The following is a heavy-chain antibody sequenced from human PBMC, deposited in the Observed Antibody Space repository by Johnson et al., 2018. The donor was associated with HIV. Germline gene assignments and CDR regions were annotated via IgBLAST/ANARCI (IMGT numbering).Heavy chain of an antibody. CDR3: AKVQLVRTFDACDI. CDR1: GFTFSSYW. CDR2: ISWNSGSI. D-gene: IGHD6-13*01. V-gene: IGHV3-9*01. Sequence: VQLVESGGGLVQPGGSLRLSCAASGFTFSSYWMSWVRQAPGKGLEWVSGISWNSGSIGYADSVKGRFTISRDNAKNSLYLQMNSLRAEDTALYYCAKVQLVRTFDACDIWGQGTMVTVSS. J-gene: IGHJ3*02.